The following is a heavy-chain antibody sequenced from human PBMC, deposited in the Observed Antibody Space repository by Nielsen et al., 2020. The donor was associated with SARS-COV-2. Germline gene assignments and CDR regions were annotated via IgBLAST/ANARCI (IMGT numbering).Heavy chain of an antibody. CDR3: ASDSNSYNYYYYYGMDV. CDR2: ISYDGSNK. V-gene: IGHV3-30*03. Sequence: GESLKIFCAASGFTFSSYGMHWVRQAPGKGLEWVAVISYDGSNKYYADSVKGRFTISRDNSKNTLNLQMNSLRAEDTAVYYCASDSNSYNYYYYYGMDVWGQGTTVTVSS. J-gene: IGHJ6*02. D-gene: IGHD2-2*01. CDR1: GFTFSSYG.